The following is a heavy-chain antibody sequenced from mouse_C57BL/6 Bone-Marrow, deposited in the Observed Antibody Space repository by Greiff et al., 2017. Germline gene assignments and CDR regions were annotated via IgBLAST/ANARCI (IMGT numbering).Heavy chain of an antibody. Sequence: EVMLVESGGDLVKPGGSLKLSCAASGFTFSSYGMSWVRQTPDKRLEWVATISSGGSYTYYPDSVKGRVTISRDNAKNTLYLQMSSLKSEDTAMYYCARELPFAYWGQGTLVTVSA. CDR1: GFTFSSYG. D-gene: IGHD2-1*01. V-gene: IGHV5-6*02. CDR2: ISSGGSYT. CDR3: ARELPFAY. J-gene: IGHJ3*01.